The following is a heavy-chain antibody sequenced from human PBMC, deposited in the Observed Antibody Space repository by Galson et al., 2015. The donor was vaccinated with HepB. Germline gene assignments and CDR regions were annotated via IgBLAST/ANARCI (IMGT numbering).Heavy chain of an antibody. CDR2: ISSTGTTM. D-gene: IGHD3-10*01. CDR3: TRVYFGSGCSSAYWYFDL. V-gene: IGHV3-48*02. CDR1: GFTFRSSI. Sequence: SLRLSCADSGFTFRSSIMNWVRQAPGTGLESVSYISSTGTTMYYADSEKGRFTISRDHAQNSLYLQMHSRRDADTAVSYCTRVYFGSGCSSAYWYFDLWGRGALVTVSS. J-gene: IGHJ2*01.